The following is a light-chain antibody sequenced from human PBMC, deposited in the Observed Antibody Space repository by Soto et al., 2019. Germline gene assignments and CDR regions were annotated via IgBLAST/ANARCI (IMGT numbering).Light chain of an antibody. CDR2: NTF. V-gene: IGKV3-15*01. CDR3: QQYNNWPYT. J-gene: IGKJ2*01. CDR1: QSVSSN. Sequence: EIVMTQSPATLSVFPGERATLSCRAGQSVSSNLVWYQQKPGQAPKLLIYNTFTRATGIPVRFSGSGSGTEFTLTISSLQSEDFAVYYCQQYNNWPYTFGQGTKLEI.